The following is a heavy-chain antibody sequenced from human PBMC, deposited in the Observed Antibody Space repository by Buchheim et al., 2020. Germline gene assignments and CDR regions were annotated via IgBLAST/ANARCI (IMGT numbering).Heavy chain of an antibody. CDR2: IYHSGST. CDR3: ARALNPHYDYVTSGVLDP. D-gene: IGHD3-16*01. J-gene: IGHJ5*02. V-gene: IGHV4-30-2*01. Sequence: QLQLQEFGSGLVKPSQTLSLTCAVSGGSISSGGYSWSWIRQPPGKGLEWIGYIYHSGSTYYNPSLKSRVTISVDRSKNQFSLKLSSVTAADTAVYYCARALNPHYDYVTSGVLDPWGQGTL. CDR1: GGSISSGGYS.